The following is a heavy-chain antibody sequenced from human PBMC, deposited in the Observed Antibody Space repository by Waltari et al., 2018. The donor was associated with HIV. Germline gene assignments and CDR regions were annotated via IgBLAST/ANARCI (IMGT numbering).Heavy chain of an antibody. J-gene: IGHJ4*02. CDR1: GGSISSYY. D-gene: IGHD4-17*01. Sequence: QVQLQESGPGLVKPSETLSLTCTVSGGSISSYYWSWIRQPPGKGLEWIGHIYYSGSTNYHPSLKSRVTISVDTSKNQFSLNLTSVTAADTAVYYCARDRCDYAWDYWGQGTLVTVSS. V-gene: IGHV4-59*01. CDR2: IYYSGST. CDR3: ARDRCDYAWDY.